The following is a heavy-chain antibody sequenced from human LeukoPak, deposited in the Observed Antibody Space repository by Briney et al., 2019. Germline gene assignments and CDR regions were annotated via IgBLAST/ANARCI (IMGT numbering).Heavy chain of an antibody. CDR1: GFTVSSNY. V-gene: IGHV3-66*01. Sequence: GGSLRLSCAASGFTVSSNYMSWVRQAPGKGLEWVSVIYSGGSTYYAESVKGRFTISRDNSKNTLYLQMNSLRAEDTAVYYCARGHNFGRLHPFDYWGQGTLVTVSS. CDR2: IYSGGST. CDR3: ARGHNFGRLHPFDY. J-gene: IGHJ4*02. D-gene: IGHD3-9*01.